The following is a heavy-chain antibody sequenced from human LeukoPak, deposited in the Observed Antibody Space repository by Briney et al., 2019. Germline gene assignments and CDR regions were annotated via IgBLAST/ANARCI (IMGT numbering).Heavy chain of an antibody. CDR3: ARGGDYYDSSGYSY. CDR2: IENSGSNH. V-gene: IGHV3-30*02. D-gene: IGHD3-22*01. CDR1: GFTVNTYN. J-gene: IGHJ4*02. Sequence: GGSLRLSCAASGFTVNTYNIHWVRQAPGKGLEWLAFIENSGSNHADSVKGRFTISRDTSKNTVFLQMNSLRTEDTAVYYCARGGDYYDSSGYSYWGQGTLVTVSS.